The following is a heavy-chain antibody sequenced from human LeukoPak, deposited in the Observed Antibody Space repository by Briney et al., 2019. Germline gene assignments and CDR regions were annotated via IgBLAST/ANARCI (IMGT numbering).Heavy chain of an antibody. CDR2: ISGYNGKT. CDR1: GYTFTSYG. D-gene: IGHD3-22*01. V-gene: IGHV1-18*01. J-gene: IGHJ4*02. Sequence: GASVKVSCKASGYTFTSYGISWVRQAPGQGLEWMGWISGYNGKTNYAQKFQGRVTMTTDTSTSTAYMELRSLRSDDTAVYFFRRVAGVVVITPSDYWGQGTLVTVSS. CDR3: RRVAGVVVITPSDY.